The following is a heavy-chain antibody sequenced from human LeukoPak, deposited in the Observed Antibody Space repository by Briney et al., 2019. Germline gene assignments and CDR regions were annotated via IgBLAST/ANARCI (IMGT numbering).Heavy chain of an antibody. V-gene: IGHV3-66*01. Sequence: PGGSLTLSCAASGFTVSSNYMSWVRQAPGKGLEWVSVIYSGGSTYYPDSVKGRFTISRDNSKNPLYLQMNSLRAEDTAVYYCARDSDYWFDYWGQGTLVSVSS. J-gene: IGHJ4*02. CDR2: IYSGGST. CDR3: ARDSDYWFDY. CDR1: GFTVSSNY. D-gene: IGHD4-17*01.